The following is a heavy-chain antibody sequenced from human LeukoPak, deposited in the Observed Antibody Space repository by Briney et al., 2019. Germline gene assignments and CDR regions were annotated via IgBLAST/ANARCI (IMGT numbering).Heavy chain of an antibody. CDR2: VNESGGA. CDR3: ARGQGATVPQVGKNWFDP. CDR1: IDSFSNYH. V-gene: IGHV4-34*01. Sequence: SETLSLTCAVYIDSFSNYHWNWIRQTPGKGMEWSGEVNESGGATNRTSLRSRIILSVDTSKNQFSLKLISVTVADTAIDYCARGQGATVPQVGKNWFDPWGQGTWVTVSS. J-gene: IGHJ5*02. D-gene: IGHD1-26*01.